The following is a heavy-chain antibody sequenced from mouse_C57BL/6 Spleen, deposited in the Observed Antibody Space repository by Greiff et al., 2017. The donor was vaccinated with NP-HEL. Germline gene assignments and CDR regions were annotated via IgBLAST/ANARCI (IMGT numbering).Heavy chain of an antibody. V-gene: IGHV1-75*01. D-gene: IGHD1-2*01. CDR2: IFPGSGST. J-gene: IGHJ4*01. CDR3: ARALLRPYAMDY. CDR1: GYTFTDYY. Sequence: VHLVESGPELVKPGASVKISCKASGYTFTDYYINWVKQRPGQGLEWIGWIFPGSGSTYYNEKFKGKATLTVDKSSSTAYMLLSSLTSEDSAVYFCARALLRPYAMDYWGQGTSVTVSS.